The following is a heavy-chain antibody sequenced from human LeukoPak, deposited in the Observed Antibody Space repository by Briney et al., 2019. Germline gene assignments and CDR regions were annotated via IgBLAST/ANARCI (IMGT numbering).Heavy chain of an antibody. V-gene: IGHV3-7*01. CDR2: IEEDGDKR. CDR3: ARGESGELDFDF. J-gene: IGHJ4*02. Sequence: PGGSLRLSCAASGFTFSSYWMSWVRQAPGKGLEWVANIEEDGDKRYYVDSVKGRFTISRDNAKNSLYLQMNSLRAEDTAVYYCARGESGELDFDFWGQGTLVTVSS. D-gene: IGHD1-7*01. CDR1: GFTFSSYW.